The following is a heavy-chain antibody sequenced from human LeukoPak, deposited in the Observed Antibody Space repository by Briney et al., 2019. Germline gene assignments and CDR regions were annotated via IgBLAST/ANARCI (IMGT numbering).Heavy chain of an antibody. Sequence: VGSLRLSCAASGFTFSACSMNWVRQAPGKGREWVSGISSDSAYIYYADSVKGRLTVSRDNAKNSLSLHMSSLRAEDTAVYYCARDPYYGSGKYYHGMDLWGQGTTVTVSS. CDR2: ISSDSAYI. V-gene: IGHV3-21*01. CDR3: ARDPYYGSGKYYHGMDL. J-gene: IGHJ6*02. D-gene: IGHD3-10*01. CDR1: GFTFSACS.